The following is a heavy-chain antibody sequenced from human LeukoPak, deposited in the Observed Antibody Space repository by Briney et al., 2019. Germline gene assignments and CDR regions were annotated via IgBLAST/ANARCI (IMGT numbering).Heavy chain of an antibody. J-gene: IGHJ4*02. Sequence: SVKVSCKASGGTFSSYAISWVRQAPGQGLEWMGGIIPIFGTANYAQKFQGRVTITADESTSTAYMELSSLRSEDTALYYCAKDSDVEMAAALGAFDYWGQGTLVTVSS. V-gene: IGHV1-69*13. D-gene: IGHD5-24*01. CDR2: IIPIFGTA. CDR3: AKDSDVEMAAALGAFDY. CDR1: GGTFSSYA.